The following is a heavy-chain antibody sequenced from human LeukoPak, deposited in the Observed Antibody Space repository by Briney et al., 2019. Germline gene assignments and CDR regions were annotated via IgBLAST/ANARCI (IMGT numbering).Heavy chain of an antibody. Sequence: GGSLRLSCAASGFTISTNYMSWVRQAPGKGLEWVSSISSSSSYIYYADSVKGRFTISRDNAKNSLYLQMNSLRAEDTAVYYCARTILVDTARNFDYWGQGTLVTVSS. V-gene: IGHV3-21*01. D-gene: IGHD5-18*01. CDR1: GFTISTNY. CDR2: ISSSSSYI. J-gene: IGHJ4*02. CDR3: ARTILVDTARNFDY.